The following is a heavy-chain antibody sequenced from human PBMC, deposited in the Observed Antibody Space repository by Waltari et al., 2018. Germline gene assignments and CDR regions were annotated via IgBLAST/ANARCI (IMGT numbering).Heavy chain of an antibody. D-gene: IGHD4-17*01. CDR3: ARHTAVTKGGDYHYYAMDV. J-gene: IGHJ6*02. Sequence: QVQLVQSGAEVKKPGSSVKVSCKAVGDTFNRYALSWVRQAPGQGIEWMGGVLPLSGTSNDAQKVQGRGTITTDGSRMTGYMELNSLRSDDTAVYYCARHTAVTKGGDYHYYAMDVWGQGTTVTVSS. CDR1: GDTFNRYA. V-gene: IGHV1-69*05. CDR2: VLPLSGTS.